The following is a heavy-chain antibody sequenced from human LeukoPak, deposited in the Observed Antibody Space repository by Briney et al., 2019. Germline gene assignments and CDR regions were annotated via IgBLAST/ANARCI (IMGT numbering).Heavy chain of an antibody. D-gene: IGHD6-13*01. J-gene: IGHJ4*02. V-gene: IGHV3-23*01. CDR3: AKAGGSNRSYSSSWYYFDY. CDR1: GFTFSSYA. CDR2: ISGSGGST. Sequence: GGSLRLSCAASGFTFSSYAMGWVRQAPGKGLEWVSAISGSGGSTYYADSVKGRFTISRDNSKNTLYLQMNSLRAEDTAVYYCAKAGGSNRSYSSSWYYFDYWGQGTLVTVSS.